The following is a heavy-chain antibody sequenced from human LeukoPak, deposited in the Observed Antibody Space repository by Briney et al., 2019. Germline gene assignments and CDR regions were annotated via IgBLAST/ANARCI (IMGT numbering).Heavy chain of an antibody. CDR1: GGTFSSYA. Sequence: ASAKVSCKASGGTFSSYAISWVRQAPGQGLEWMGGIIPIFGTANYAQKFQGRVTITADESTSTAYMELSSLRSEDTAVYYCARLLGYCSSTSCPSPDWGQGTLVTVSS. V-gene: IGHV1-69*13. D-gene: IGHD2-2*01. CDR3: ARLLGYCSSTSCPSPD. J-gene: IGHJ4*02. CDR2: IIPIFGTA.